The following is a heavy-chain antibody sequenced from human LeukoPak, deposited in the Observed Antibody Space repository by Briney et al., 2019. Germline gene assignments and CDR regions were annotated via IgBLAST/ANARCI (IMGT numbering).Heavy chain of an antibody. D-gene: IGHD6-19*01. CDR1: GFTFSSNV. CDR2: IPASGGST. J-gene: IGHJ4*02. CDR3: AKESSGGWYLDY. Sequence: SGGSLRLSCAASGFTFSSNVTIWVRQAPGKGLEWVSSIPASGGSTYYADSVKGRFTISRDNSKNSLYLQMNSLRAEDTAVYYCAKESSGGWYLDYWGQGTLVTVSS. V-gene: IGHV3-23*01.